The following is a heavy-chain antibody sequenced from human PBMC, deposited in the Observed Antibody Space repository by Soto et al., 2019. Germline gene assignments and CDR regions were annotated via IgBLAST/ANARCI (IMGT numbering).Heavy chain of an antibody. CDR3: APHVHCSGGSCHYDAFDI. CDR1: GFIFGNYM. Sequence: EVQLLESGGGLVQPGESLRLSCAFSGFIFGNYMMTWVRQAPGKGLEWVSTIRDGGESTYYADSVKGRFTISRDNSKNTXXLQMDSLGAQAPAVYYCAPHVHCSGGSCHYDAFDIRGQGTMVTVSS. CDR2: IRDGGEST. D-gene: IGHD2-15*01. V-gene: IGHV3-23*01. J-gene: IGHJ3*02.